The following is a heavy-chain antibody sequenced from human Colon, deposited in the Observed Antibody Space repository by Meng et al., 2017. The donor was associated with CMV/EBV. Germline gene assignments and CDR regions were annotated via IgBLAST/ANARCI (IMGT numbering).Heavy chain of an antibody. CDR2: INTNNGKT. V-gene: IGHV1-18*01. CDR1: GYPFTSYG. J-gene: IGHJ4*02. Sequence: ASGYPFTSYGISWMRQAPGQGLEWMGWINTNNGKTNYAQNLQGRVTMTTDTSSTTAYMELRSLISDDTAVYYCARDIASTGTGGPDYWGQGTLVTVSS. CDR3: ARDIASTGTGGPDY. D-gene: IGHD6-13*01.